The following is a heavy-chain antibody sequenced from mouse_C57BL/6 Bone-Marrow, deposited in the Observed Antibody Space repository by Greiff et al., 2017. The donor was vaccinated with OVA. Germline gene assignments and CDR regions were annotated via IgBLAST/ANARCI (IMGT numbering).Heavy chain of an antibody. CDR2: IDPSDSYT. D-gene: IGHD1-1*01. CDR3: ALITTVVAEVDY. Sequence: QVQLKQPGAELVKPGASVKLSCKASGYTFTSYWMQWVKQRPGQGLEWIGEIDPSDSYTNYNQKFKGKATLTVDTSSSTAYMQLSSLTSEDSAVYYCALITTVVAEVDYWGQGTTLTVSS. J-gene: IGHJ2*01. V-gene: IGHV1-50*01. CDR1: GYTFTSYW.